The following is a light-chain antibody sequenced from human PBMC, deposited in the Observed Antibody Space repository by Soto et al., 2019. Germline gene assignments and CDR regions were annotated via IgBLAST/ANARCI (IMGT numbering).Light chain of an antibody. CDR3: QQFTVWHRS. V-gene: IGKV3-15*01. CDR2: GAS. Sequence: EIGKTKSPATLSVSPGERATLSCRASQSVGSNLAWYQQKPGQAPRLLIYGASTRATDIPARFSGSGSGTEFALTITCVQSEHFAVYFCQQFTVWHRSFGQGTNVDVK. J-gene: IGKJ1*01. CDR1: QSVGSN.